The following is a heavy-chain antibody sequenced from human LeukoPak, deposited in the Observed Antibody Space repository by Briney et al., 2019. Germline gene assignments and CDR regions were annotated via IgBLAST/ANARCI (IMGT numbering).Heavy chain of an antibody. J-gene: IGHJ4*01. V-gene: IGHV1-2*02. CDR2: INPNSGGT. CDR3: ARVSELIVGLTLGFDY. Sequence: ASVKVSCKASGYTFTGNYMHWVRQAPGQGLEWMGWINPNSGGTNYAQKFQGRVTMTTDTSISTAYMELSRLRSDDTAVYSWARVSELIVGLTLGFDYGG. CDR1: GYTFTGNY. D-gene: IGHD1-26*01.